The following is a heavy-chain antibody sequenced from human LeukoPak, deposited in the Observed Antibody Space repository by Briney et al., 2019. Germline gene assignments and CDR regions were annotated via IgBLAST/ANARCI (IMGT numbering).Heavy chain of an antibody. CDR2: ITNSGNSK. Sequence: GGSLRLSCAASEFTFSSYSMNWVRQAPGKGLEWVSYITNSGNSKSYADSVKGRFTISRDNSKNTLYLQMNSLRAEDTAVYYCARDSLGDPTYYFDYWGQGTLVTVSS. J-gene: IGHJ4*02. V-gene: IGHV3-48*01. CDR3: ARDSLGDPTYYFDY. CDR1: EFTFSSYS. D-gene: IGHD3-10*01.